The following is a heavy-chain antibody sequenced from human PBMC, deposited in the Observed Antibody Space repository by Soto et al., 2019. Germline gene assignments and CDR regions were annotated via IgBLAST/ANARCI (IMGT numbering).Heavy chain of an antibody. Sequence: PGESLKISCKGSGYNFNRYWISWVRQMPGKGLEWMGVIYPGDSDTRYGPSLQGQVTISADKSSSAAYLQWSSLQASDTATYYCARSLVNGTYEAFDIWGQGTMVTVSS. V-gene: IGHV5-51*01. D-gene: IGHD6-13*01. CDR1: GYNFNRYW. CDR2: IYPGDSDT. J-gene: IGHJ3*02. CDR3: ARSLVNGTYEAFDI.